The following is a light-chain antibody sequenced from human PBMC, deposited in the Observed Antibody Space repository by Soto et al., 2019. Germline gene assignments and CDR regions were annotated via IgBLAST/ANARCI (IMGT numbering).Light chain of an antibody. CDR1: QSVTSSY. CDR2: DAS. CDR3: QQYASSPLT. J-gene: IGKJ4*01. V-gene: IGKV3-20*01. Sequence: EIVLTQSPGTLSLSPGEGATLSCRASQSVTSSYLAWYQQKRGQAPRLLMYDASSRATGIPDRFSGSGSGTEFTLTISRLEPEDFAVYFCQQYASSPLTFGGGTKVEIK.